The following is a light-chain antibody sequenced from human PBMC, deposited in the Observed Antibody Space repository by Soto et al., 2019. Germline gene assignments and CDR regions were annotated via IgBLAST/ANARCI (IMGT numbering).Light chain of an antibody. CDR2: DVS. CDR3: SSYTSSSTLLYV. CDR1: SSDVGGYNY. J-gene: IGLJ1*01. V-gene: IGLV2-14*01. Sequence: QSVLTQPASVSGSPGQSITISCTGTSSDVGGYNYVSWYQQHPGKAPKLMIYDVSNRPSGVSNRFSGSKSGNTASPTISGLQAEDEADYYCSSYTSSSTLLYVFGTGTKVTV.